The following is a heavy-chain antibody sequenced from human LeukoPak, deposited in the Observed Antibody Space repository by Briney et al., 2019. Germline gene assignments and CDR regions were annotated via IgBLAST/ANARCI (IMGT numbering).Heavy chain of an antibody. D-gene: IGHD3-16*01. CDR3: AKDSDYALDY. CDR1: GFTFSNYA. V-gene: IGHV3-23*01. J-gene: IGHJ4*02. Sequence: GGSLRLSCAASGFTFSNYAMSWVRQAPEKGLEWVSGISGGDDYTYYADSVKGRFTISRDNSENTLYLQMNSLRAEDTAVYYCAKDSDYALDYWGQGTLVTVSS. CDR2: ISGGDDYT.